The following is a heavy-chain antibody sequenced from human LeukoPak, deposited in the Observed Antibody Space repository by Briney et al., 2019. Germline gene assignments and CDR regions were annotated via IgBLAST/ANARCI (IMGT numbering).Heavy chain of an antibody. CDR3: AKGTGRNSSIAASGT. CDR1: GFTFSSYG. CDR2: IRYDGSNK. V-gene: IGHV3-30*02. J-gene: IGHJ4*02. Sequence: GGSLRLSCAASGFTFSSYGMHWVRQAPGKGLEWVAFIRYDGSNKYYADSVKGRFTISRDNSKNTLYLQVNSLRAEDTAVYYCAKGTGRNSSIAASGTWGQGTLVTVSS. D-gene: IGHD6-13*01.